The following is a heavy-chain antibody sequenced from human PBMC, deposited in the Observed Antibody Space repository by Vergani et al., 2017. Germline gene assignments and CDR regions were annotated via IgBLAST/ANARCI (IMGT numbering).Heavy chain of an antibody. CDR2: IKHSGST. CDR3: ARVGRDYGVPTADYFDY. J-gene: IGHJ4*02. CDR1: GGSMSGYY. D-gene: IGHD4-17*01. V-gene: IGHV4-59*12. Sequence: QVRLQESGPGLVKPSETLSLTCSVSGGSMSGYYWSWIRQPPGNELEWIGEIKHSGSTNYNPSLKSRVTISVDTSKNQFSLKLSSVTAADTAVYYCARVGRDYGVPTADYFDYWGQGTLVTVSS.